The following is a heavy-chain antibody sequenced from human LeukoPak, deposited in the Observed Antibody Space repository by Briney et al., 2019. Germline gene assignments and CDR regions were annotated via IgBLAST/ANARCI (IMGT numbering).Heavy chain of an antibody. CDR3: ARDGRAMVRGLYGMDV. D-gene: IGHD3-10*01. J-gene: IGHJ6*02. Sequence: GGSLRLSCAASGFTVSSNYMSWVRQAPGKGLEWVSVIYSGGSTYYADSVKGRFTISRDNSKNTLYLQMNSLRAEDTAVYYCARDGRAMVRGLYGMDVWGQGTTVTVSS. CDR1: GFTVSSNY. V-gene: IGHV3-66*01. CDR2: IYSGGST.